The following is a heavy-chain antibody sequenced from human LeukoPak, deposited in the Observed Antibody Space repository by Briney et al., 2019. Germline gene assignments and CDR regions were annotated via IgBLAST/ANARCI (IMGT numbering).Heavy chain of an antibody. J-gene: IGHJ3*02. CDR2: IKQDGSEK. CDR3: AREAGHSFVYGTFDI. CDR1: GFTFSSYW. D-gene: IGHD5-18*01. Sequence: PGGSLRLSCETSGFTFSSYWMSWVRQAPGKGLEWVASIKQDGSEKDYVDSVKGRFTISRDNAKNSLFLQMDSLRAEDTAVFYCAREAGHSFVYGTFDIWGHGTMVTVSS. V-gene: IGHV3-7*03.